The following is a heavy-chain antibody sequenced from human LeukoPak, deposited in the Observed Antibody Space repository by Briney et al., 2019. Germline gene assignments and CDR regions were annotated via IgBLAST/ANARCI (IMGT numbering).Heavy chain of an antibody. Sequence: GASVKVSCKASGYTLTRYYMHWVRQAPGQGLGWMGWIHPNSGGTNYAQKCQGRVTMTRDTSISTAYMELSRLRSDDTAVYYCARDYYYDSSGPAVYWGQGTLVTVSS. J-gene: IGHJ4*02. CDR1: GYTLTRYY. D-gene: IGHD3-22*01. CDR3: ARDYYYDSSGPAVY. V-gene: IGHV1-2*02. CDR2: IHPNSGGT.